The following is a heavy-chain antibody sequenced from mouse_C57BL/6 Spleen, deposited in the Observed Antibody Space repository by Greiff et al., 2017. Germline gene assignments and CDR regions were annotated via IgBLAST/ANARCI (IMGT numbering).Heavy chain of an antibody. CDR3: ARGGYYGSGRDY. CDR1: GYTFTSYW. J-gene: IGHJ2*01. D-gene: IGHD1-1*01. V-gene: IGHV1-55*01. CDR2: IYPGSGST. Sequence: QVHVKQSGAELVKPGASVKMSCKASGYTFTSYWITWVKQRPGQGLEWIGDIYPGSGSTNYNEKFKSKTTLTVDKSSSTAYMQLSSLTSEDSAVYYCARGGYYGSGRDYWGQGTTLTVSA.